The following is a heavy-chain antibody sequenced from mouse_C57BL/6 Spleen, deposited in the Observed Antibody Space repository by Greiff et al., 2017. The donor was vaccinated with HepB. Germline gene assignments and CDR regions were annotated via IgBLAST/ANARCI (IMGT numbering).Heavy chain of an antibody. V-gene: IGHV5-17*01. J-gene: IGHJ3*01. D-gene: IGHD1-1*01. CDR2: ISSGSSTI. Sequence: EVQGVESGGGLVKPGGSLKLSCAASGFTFSDYGMHWVRQAPEKGLEWVAYISSGSSTIYYADTVKGRFTISRDNAKNTLFLQMTSLRSEDTAMYYCARPLLLRYPAWFAYWGQGTLVTVSA. CDR1: GFTFSDYG. CDR3: ARPLLLRYPAWFAY.